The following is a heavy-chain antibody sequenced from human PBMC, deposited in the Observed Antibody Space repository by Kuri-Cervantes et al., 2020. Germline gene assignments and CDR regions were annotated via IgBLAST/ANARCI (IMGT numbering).Heavy chain of an antibody. D-gene: IGHD3-10*01. Sequence: GGSLRLSCAASGFTFSSYAMSWVRQAPGKGLEWVSAISGSGGSTYYADSVKGRFTISRDNSKNTLYLQMNSLRAEDTAVYYCARSSVIRGVIRVFDYWGQGTLVTVSS. V-gene: IGHV3-23*01. CDR2: ISGSGGST. CDR3: ARSSVIRGVIRVFDY. J-gene: IGHJ4*02. CDR1: GFTFSSYA.